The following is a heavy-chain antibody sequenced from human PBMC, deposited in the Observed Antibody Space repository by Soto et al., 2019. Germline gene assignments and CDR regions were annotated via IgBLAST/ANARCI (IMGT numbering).Heavy chain of an antibody. V-gene: IGHV1-18*01. CDR2: VSDYDGDT. CDR1: GYTFTSYG. D-gene: IGHD3-22*01. Sequence: QAQLVQSGAEVKKPGASVKVSCKASGYTFTSYGISWVRQAPGQGLEWMGWVSDYDGDTNYAQKLQGRVTMTTDTSTTTAYMELRSLRSDDTAVYYCARDYHYLSHGYYSDVFDIWGQGTMVTVSS. J-gene: IGHJ3*02. CDR3: ARDYHYLSHGYYSDVFDI.